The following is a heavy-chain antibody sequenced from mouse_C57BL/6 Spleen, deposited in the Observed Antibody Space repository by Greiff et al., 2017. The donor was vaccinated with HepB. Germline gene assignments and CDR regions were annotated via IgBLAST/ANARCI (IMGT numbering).Heavy chain of an antibody. D-gene: IGHD2-4*01. V-gene: IGHV3-6*01. Sequence: ESGPGLVKPSQSLSLTCSVTGYSITSGYYWNWIRQFPGNKLEWMGYISYDGSNNYNPSLKNRISITRDTSKNQFFLKLNSVTTEDTATYYCARDNDLFAYWGQGTLVTVSA. CDR1: GYSITSGYY. CDR2: ISYDGSN. J-gene: IGHJ3*01. CDR3: ARDNDLFAY.